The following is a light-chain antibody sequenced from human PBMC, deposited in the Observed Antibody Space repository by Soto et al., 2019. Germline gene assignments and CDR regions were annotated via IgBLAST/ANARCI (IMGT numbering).Light chain of an antibody. V-gene: IGKV3-11*01. CDR3: YQRSNWPPT. CDR1: QSVSSF. Sequence: EIVLTQSPATLSLSPGERATLSCRASQSVSSFLAWYQQKPGQAPRLLIYDASNRATGISAKFSGSGSGTDFTLTISSLEPEDFAVYYCYQRSNWPPTFGGGTKVEIK. J-gene: IGKJ4*01. CDR2: DAS.